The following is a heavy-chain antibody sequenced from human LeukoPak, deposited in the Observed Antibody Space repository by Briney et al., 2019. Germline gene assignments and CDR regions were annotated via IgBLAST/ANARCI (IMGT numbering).Heavy chain of an antibody. J-gene: IGHJ4*02. CDR1: GFTFNNYA. Sequence: PGGSLRLSCAASGFTFNNYAMSWVRQAPGKGLEWVSAISGSGGSTYYADSAKGRFTISRDNSKNTLYLQMNSLRAEDTAVYYCAKDVIKGNYDYVWGSYRPDYWGQGTLVTVSS. CDR2: ISGSGGST. CDR3: AKDVIKGNYDYVWGSYRPDY. V-gene: IGHV3-23*01. D-gene: IGHD3-16*02.